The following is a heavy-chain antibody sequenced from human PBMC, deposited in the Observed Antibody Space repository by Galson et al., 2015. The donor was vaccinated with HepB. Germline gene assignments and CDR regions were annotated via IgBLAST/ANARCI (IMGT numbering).Heavy chain of an antibody. V-gene: IGHV5-51*01. CDR3: ARQGWGIAARQYWYFDL. J-gene: IGHJ2*01. CDR2: IYPVDSDT. D-gene: IGHD6-6*01. CDR1: GYSFTSYW. Sequence: QSGAEVKKPGESLKISCKGSGYSFTSYWIGWVRQMPGKGLEWMGIIYPVDSDTSYSPSFQGQVTISAAKSISTAYLQWSSLKASDTAMYYCARQGWGIAARQYWYFDLWGRGTLVTGSS.